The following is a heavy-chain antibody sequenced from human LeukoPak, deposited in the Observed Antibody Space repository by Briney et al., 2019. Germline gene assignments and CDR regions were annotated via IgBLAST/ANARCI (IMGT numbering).Heavy chain of an antibody. V-gene: IGHV3-21*01. CDR3: ARGGYYYDSSGQFDY. D-gene: IGHD3-22*01. CDR1: GFTFSSYS. Sequence: GGSLRLSCAASGFTFSSYSMNWVRQAPGKGLEWVSSISSSSSYIYYADSVKGRFTISRDNAKNSPYLQMNSLRAEDTAVYYCARGGYYYDSSGQFDYWGQGTLVTVSS. CDR2: ISSSSSYI. J-gene: IGHJ4*02.